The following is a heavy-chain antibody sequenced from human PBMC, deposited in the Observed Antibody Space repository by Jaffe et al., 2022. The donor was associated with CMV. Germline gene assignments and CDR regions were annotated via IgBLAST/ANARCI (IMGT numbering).Heavy chain of an antibody. Sequence: QVQLVESGGGLVKPGGSLRLSCAASGFTFKDYYMTWIRQAPEKGLEWVSDISGNSVYTNYGNSVKGRFTTSRDNAKNSLYLQMNSLRAEDTAVYYCGRASHGDYAHTWGRGTLVTVSS. CDR2: ISGNSVYT. D-gene: IGHD4-17*01. CDR1: GFTFKDYY. CDR3: GRASHGDYAHT. V-gene: IGHV3-11*06. J-gene: IGHJ5*02.